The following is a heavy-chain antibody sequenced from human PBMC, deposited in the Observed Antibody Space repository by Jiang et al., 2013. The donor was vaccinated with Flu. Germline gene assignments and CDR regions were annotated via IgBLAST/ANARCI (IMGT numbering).Heavy chain of an antibody. CDR1: GDSVSTQQCC. Sequence: GLVEALADPRHSPVPVSGDSVSTQQCCLELDQAVPSRGLEWLGRTYYRSKWYNDYAVSVKSRITINPDTSKNQFSLQLNSVTPEDTAVYYCARDPVTTSAHGAFDIWGQGTMVTASS. CDR3: ARDPVTTSAHGAFDI. J-gene: IGHJ3*02. V-gene: IGHV6-1*01. D-gene: IGHD4-17*01. CDR2: TYYRSKWYN.